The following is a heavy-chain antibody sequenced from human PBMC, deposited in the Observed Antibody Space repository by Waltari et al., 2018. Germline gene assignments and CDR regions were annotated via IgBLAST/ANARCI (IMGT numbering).Heavy chain of an antibody. D-gene: IGHD3-9*01. CDR2: VYWDDNK. V-gene: IGHV2-5*02. CDR1: GFSCSTSGVD. CDR3: AHRPSHYDIFSGYYNYFDY. J-gene: IGHJ4*02. Sequence: QTTLKESGPTRVKPTQTLPLTCPFFGFSCSTSGVDMGCLRQPPGKALEWLAFVYWDDNKRYSPSLKGRLTITKDTSEDQVVLTMTNMDPVDTATYFCAHRPSHYDIFSGYYNYFDYWGQGILVTVSS.